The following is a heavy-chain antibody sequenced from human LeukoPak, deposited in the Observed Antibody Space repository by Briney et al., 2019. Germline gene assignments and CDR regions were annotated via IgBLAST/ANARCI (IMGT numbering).Heavy chain of an antibody. V-gene: IGHV1-8*01. CDR3: ARGPKAMWGKGYCSSTSCPKVYYFDY. CDR2: MNPNSGNT. D-gene: IGHD2-2*01. J-gene: IGHJ4*02. CDR1: GYTFTSYD. Sequence: ASVKVSCKASGYTFTSYDINWVRQATGQGLEWMGWMNPNSGNTGYAQKFQGRVTMTRNTSISTAYMELSSLRSEDTAAYYCARGPKAMWGKGYCSSTSCPKVYYFDYWGQGTLVTVSS.